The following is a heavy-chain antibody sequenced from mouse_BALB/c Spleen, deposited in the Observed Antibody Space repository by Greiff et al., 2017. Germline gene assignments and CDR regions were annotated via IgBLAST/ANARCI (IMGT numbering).Heavy chain of an antibody. CDR3: AMMYGFAY. Sequence: EVMLVESGGGLVQPGGSRKLSCAASGFTFSSFGMHWVRQAPEKGLEWVAYISSGSSTIYYADTVKGRFTISRDNPKNTLFLQMTSLRSEDTAMYYCAMMYGFAYWGQGTLVTVSA. J-gene: IGHJ3*01. D-gene: IGHD2-14*01. CDR1: GFTFSSFG. V-gene: IGHV5-17*02. CDR2: ISSGSSTI.